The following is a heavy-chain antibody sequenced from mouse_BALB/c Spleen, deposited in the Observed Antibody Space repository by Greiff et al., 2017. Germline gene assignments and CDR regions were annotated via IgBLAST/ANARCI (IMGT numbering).Heavy chain of an antibody. CDR1: GFTFSSYA. CDR3: ARLPDEGDFDY. V-gene: IGHV5-6-5*01. CDR2: ISSGGST. Sequence: EVQRVESGGGLVKPGGSLKLSCAASGFTFSSYAMSWVRQTPEKRLEWVASISSGGSTSYPDSVKGRFTISRDNARNILYLQMSSLRSEDTAMYYWARLPDEGDFDYWGQGTTLTVSS. J-gene: IGHJ2*01.